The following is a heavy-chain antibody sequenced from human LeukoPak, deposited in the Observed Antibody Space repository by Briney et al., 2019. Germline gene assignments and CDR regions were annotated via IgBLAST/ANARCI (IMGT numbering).Heavy chain of an antibody. D-gene: IGHD5-18*01. CDR2: IYYSGST. J-gene: IGHJ4*02. CDR3: ARLRRGYSYGCLDY. CDR1: GGSISSYY. Sequence: PSETLSLTCTVSGGSISSYYWSWLRQPPGKGLEWIGYIYYSGSTNYNPSLKSRVTKSVDTSKNQFSLKLSSVTAADTAVYYCARLRRGYSYGCLDYWGQGTLVTVSS. V-gene: IGHV4-59*08.